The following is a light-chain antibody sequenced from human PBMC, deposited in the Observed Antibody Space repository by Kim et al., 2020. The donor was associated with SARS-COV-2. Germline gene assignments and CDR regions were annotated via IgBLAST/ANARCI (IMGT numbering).Light chain of an antibody. CDR2: AVS. Sequence: PGQPVANSGPGTDSEVGGYNYVPWYQQHPGQAPKLMIYAVSKRPSGVPDRFSGSKSGNTASLTISGLQAEDEADYYCCSYAGGYTVFGGGTKVTVL. CDR3: CSYAGGYTV. CDR1: DSEVGGYNY. J-gene: IGLJ3*02. V-gene: IGLV2-11*01.